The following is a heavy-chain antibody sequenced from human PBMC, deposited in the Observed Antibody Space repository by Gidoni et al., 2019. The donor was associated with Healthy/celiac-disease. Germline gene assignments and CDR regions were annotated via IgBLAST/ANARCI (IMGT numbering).Heavy chain of an antibody. CDR2: FDPEDGET. D-gene: IGHD3-10*01. J-gene: IGHJ3*02. CDR3: ATDRPAANQRGYYYGSGYAFDI. Sequence: QVQLVQSGAEVKKPGASVKVSCKDSGYTLTELSMHWVRQAPGKGLEWMGGFDPEDGETIYAQKFQGRVTMTEDTSTDTAYMELSSLRSEDTAVYYCATDRPAANQRGYYYGSGYAFDIWGQGTMVTVSS. V-gene: IGHV1-24*01. CDR1: GYTLTELS.